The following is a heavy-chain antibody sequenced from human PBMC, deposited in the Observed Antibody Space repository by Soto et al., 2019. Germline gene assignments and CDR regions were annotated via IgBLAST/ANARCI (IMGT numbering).Heavy chain of an antibody. Sequence: QVQLLESGGGVVQPGRSLRLSCTASGLTFSTYGIHWVRQAPGKGLEWVAAISHDGNNKVYADSVKGRFTVSRDNSKNTVYLQMNSLRAEDTAVYYCAKDRPVNDYWGQGTLVSVSS. CDR3: AKDRPVNDY. CDR2: ISHDGNNK. J-gene: IGHJ4*02. D-gene: IGHD3-16*02. CDR1: GLTFSTYG. V-gene: IGHV3-30*18.